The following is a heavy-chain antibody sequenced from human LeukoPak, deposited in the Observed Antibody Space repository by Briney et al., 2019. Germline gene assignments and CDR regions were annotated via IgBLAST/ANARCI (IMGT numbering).Heavy chain of an antibody. CDR2: IYHSGST. D-gene: IGHD5-12*01. CDR1: GYSISSGYY. V-gene: IGHV4-38-2*02. J-gene: IGHJ4*02. CDR3: AREVSRSGSWHLEY. Sequence: SETLSLTCAVSGYSISSGYYWGWIRQPPGKGLEWIGSIYHSGSTYYTPSLKSRVTISVDTSKNQISLEVTSATAADTAVYYCAREVSRSGSWHLEYWGQGTLVTVSS.